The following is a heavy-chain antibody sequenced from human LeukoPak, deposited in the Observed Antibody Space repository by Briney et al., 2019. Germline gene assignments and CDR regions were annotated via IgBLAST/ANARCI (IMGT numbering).Heavy chain of an antibody. J-gene: IGHJ4*02. Sequence: GAAVTVSRKSSAYTFTSYGISWGRQAPGQGLEWMGWISAYNGNTNYAQKLQGRVTMTTDTSTSTAYMELRSLRSDDTAVYYCARDRCYCSGGSCYSGVIDYWGQGTLVTVSS. CDR2: ISAYNGNT. CDR3: ARDRCYCSGGSCYSGVIDY. CDR1: AYTFTSYG. V-gene: IGHV1-18*01. D-gene: IGHD2-15*01.